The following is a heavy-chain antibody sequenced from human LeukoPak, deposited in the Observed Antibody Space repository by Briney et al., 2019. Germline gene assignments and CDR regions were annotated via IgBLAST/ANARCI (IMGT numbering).Heavy chain of an antibody. J-gene: IGHJ5*01. CDR1: GFPFNIYW. D-gene: IGHD4/OR15-4a*01. CDR3: ARSNYFDS. CDR2: TNQDGSEK. Sequence: GGSLRLSCEASGFPFNIYWMNWVRQAPGKGLEWVANTNQDGSEKSHVDSVKGRFTISRDNAKNSLYLQMNSLRAEDTAVYFCARSNYFDSWGHGTLVTVSS. V-gene: IGHV3-7*03.